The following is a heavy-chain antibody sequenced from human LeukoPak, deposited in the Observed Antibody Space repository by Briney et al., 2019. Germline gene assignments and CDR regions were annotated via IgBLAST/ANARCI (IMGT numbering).Heavy chain of an antibody. D-gene: IGHD3-16*02. V-gene: IGHV3-64*01. CDR3: ARRDYDYVWGTYRRYRPFDY. J-gene: IGHJ4*02. Sequence: GGSLRLSCAASGFTFSSYAMHWVRQAPGKGLEYVSAISSNGGSTYYANSVKGRFTISRDNSKNTLYLQVGSLRAEDTAVYYCARRDYDYVWGTYRRYRPFDYWGQGTLVTVSS. CDR2: ISSNGGST. CDR1: GFTFSSYA.